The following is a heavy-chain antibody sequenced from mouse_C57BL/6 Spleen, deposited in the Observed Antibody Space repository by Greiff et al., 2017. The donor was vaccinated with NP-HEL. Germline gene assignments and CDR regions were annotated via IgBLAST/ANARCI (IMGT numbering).Heavy chain of an antibody. Sequence: DVMLVESGGGLVQPGGSLSLSCAASGFTFTDYYMSWVRQPPGKALEWLGFIRNNANGYTTESSASVKGRFTISRDNSQSILYLQMTALRAEDSATYNWASLYYYGSSYEAWYFDVWGTGTTVTVSS. CDR3: ASLYYYGSSYEAWYFDV. J-gene: IGHJ1*03. CDR1: GFTFTDYY. V-gene: IGHV7-3*01. D-gene: IGHD1-1*01. CDR2: IRNNANGYTT.